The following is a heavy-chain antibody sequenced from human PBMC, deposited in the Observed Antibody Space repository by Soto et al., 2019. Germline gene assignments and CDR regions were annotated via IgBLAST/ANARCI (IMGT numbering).Heavy chain of an antibody. CDR2: ISGSGGST. D-gene: IGHD3-10*01. Sequence: LSLTCAASGFTFSSYAMSWVRQAPGKGLEWVSAISGSGGSTYYADSVKGRFTISRDNSKNTLYLQMNSLRAEDTAVYYCAKDMVRGVDAFDIWGQGTMVTVSS. J-gene: IGHJ3*02. V-gene: IGHV3-23*01. CDR1: GFTFSSYA. CDR3: AKDMVRGVDAFDI.